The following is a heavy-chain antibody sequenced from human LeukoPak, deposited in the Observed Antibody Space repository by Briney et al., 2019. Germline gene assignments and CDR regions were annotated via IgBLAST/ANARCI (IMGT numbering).Heavy chain of an antibody. CDR3: ASSAAGPQEGAFDI. J-gene: IGHJ3*02. CDR1: GGSISSSSYY. Sequence: PSETLSLTCTVSGGSISSSSYYWGWIRQPPGKGLEWIGSIYYSGSTYYNPSLKSRVTISVDTSKNQFSLKLSSVTAADTAVYYCASSAAGPQEGAFDIWGQGTMVTVSS. CDR2: IYYSGST. D-gene: IGHD6-13*01. V-gene: IGHV4-39*07.